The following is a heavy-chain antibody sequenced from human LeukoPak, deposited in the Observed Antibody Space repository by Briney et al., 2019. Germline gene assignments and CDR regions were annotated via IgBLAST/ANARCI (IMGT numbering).Heavy chain of an antibody. CDR3: ASNWGGDEYYFDY. V-gene: IGHV4-39*01. D-gene: IGHD7-27*01. CDR2: IYYSGST. Sequence: SETLSLTCTVSGGSIRSSSYYWGWLRQPPGKALEWIASIYYSGSTYYNPSLKSRVTISVDTSKNQFSLRLSSVTAADTAVYYCASNWGGDEYYFDYWGQGSLVTVSS. CDR1: GGSIRSSSYY. J-gene: IGHJ4*02.